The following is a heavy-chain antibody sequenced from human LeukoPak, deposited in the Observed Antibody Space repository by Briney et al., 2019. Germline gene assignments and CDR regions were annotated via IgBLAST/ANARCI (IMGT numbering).Heavy chain of an antibody. CDR2: ISAYNGNT. D-gene: IGHD6-13*01. V-gene: IGHV1-18*01. CDR1: GYTFTSYG. J-gene: IGHJ4*02. Sequence: ASVKVSCKASGYTFTSYGISWVRQAPGQGLEWMGWISAYNGNTNYAQKLQGRVTMTTDTSTSTAYMELRSLRSDDTAVYYCARAKAPPYGSSWSFEGNYWGQGTLVTVSS. CDR3: ARAKAPPYGSSWSFEGNY.